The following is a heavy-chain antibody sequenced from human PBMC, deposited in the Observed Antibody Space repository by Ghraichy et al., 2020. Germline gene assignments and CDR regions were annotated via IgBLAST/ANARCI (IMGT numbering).Heavy chain of an antibody. CDR1: GFTFRSFG. CDR2: ITGSSATI. Sequence: GESLNISCAASGFTFRSFGMNWVRQTPGKGLEWISYITGSSATIHYADSVKGRFATFRDNNKNSLYLEMNSLRDEDTAVYYCARDRYDSSGYFPLEYWGQGTLVTVSS. J-gene: IGHJ4*02. CDR3: ARDRYDSSGYFPLEY. V-gene: IGHV3-48*02. D-gene: IGHD3-22*01.